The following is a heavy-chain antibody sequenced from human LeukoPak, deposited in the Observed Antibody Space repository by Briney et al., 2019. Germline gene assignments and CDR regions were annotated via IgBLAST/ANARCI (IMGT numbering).Heavy chain of an antibody. CDR3: ATDRLAHGDDGGMDP. CDR2: IYYSGST. D-gene: IGHD2-21*02. J-gene: IGHJ5*02. Sequence: SETLSLTCTVSGGSISSYYWSWIRQPPGKGLEWIGYIYYSGSTNYNPSLKSRVTISVDTSKNQFSLKLSSVTAADTAVYYCATDRLAHGDDGGMDPWGQGTLVTVSS. V-gene: IGHV4-59*01. CDR1: GGSISSYY.